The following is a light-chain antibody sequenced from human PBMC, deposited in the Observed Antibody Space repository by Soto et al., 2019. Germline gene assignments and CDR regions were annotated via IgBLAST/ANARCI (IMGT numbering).Light chain of an antibody. CDR2: DAS. Sequence: EFLLTQYPGTLSLSPGERATLSCWASQTVRNNYLAWYQQKPGQAPRLLIYDASSRATGIPDRFSGGGSGTDFTLTISRLETEDFAVYYCQQFSSYPLTFGGGTRWIS. V-gene: IGKV3-20*01. CDR3: QQFSSYPLT. CDR1: QTVRNNY. J-gene: IGKJ4*01.